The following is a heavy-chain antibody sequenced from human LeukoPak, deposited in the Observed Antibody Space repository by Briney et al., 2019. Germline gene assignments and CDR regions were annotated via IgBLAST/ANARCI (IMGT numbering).Heavy chain of an antibody. J-gene: IGHJ4*02. V-gene: IGHV3-9*01. CDR2: ISLNSGSI. D-gene: IGHD6-19*01. CDR1: GFTFDDYA. CDR3: AKDFHSSGWSHFDY. Sequence: AGGSLRLSCAASGFTFDDYAMHWVRQAPGKGLEWVSGISLNSGSIGYADSVKGRFTISRDNAKNSLYLQMNSLRAEDTALYYCAKDFHSSGWSHFDYWGQGTLVTVSS.